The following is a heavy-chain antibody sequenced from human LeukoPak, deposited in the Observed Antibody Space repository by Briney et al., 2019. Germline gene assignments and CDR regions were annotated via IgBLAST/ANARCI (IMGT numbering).Heavy chain of an antibody. Sequence: SQTLSLTCTVSGGSISSGGYYWSWIRQPPGKGLEWIGYIYHSGSTYYNPSLKSRVTISVDRSKNQFSLKLSSVTAADTAVYYCARGRGIVVVVAATRPSLFDYWGQGTLVTVSS. CDR3: ARGRGIVVVVAATRPSLFDY. V-gene: IGHV4-30-2*01. D-gene: IGHD2-15*01. J-gene: IGHJ4*02. CDR1: GGSISSGGYY. CDR2: IYHSGST.